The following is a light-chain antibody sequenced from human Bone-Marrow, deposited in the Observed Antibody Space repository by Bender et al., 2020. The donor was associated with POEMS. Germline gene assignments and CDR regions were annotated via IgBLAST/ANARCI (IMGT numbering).Light chain of an antibody. J-gene: IGLJ3*02. Sequence: QSALTQPASVSGSPGQSITISCTGSSSDVGGSNFVSWYQQHPGKAPKLMIHDVTKRPSGISYRFSGSNSGETASLTISGLQPEDEADYYCSSYAGGGSWVFGGGTKLTVL. CDR3: SSYAGGGSWV. CDR1: SSDVGGSNF. CDR2: DVT. V-gene: IGLV2-23*02.